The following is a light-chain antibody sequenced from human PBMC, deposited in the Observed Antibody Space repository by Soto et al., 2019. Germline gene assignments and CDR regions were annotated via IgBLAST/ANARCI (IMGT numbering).Light chain of an antibody. CDR2: EVS. Sequence: QSALTQPASVSGSPGQSITISCTGTSSDVGGYNYVSWYQHYPGKAPKLMICEVSNRPSGVSNRFSGSKSGNTASLTISGLRAEDEADYYCQSYDSSLSGYVFGTGTKLTVL. V-gene: IGLV2-14*01. CDR3: QSYDSSLSGYV. J-gene: IGLJ1*01. CDR1: SSDVGGYNY.